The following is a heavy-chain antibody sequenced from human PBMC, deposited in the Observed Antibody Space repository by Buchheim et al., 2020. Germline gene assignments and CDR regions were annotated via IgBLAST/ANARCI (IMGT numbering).Heavy chain of an antibody. Sequence: QLQLQESGPGLVKPSETLSLTCTVSGGSISSSSYYWGWIRQPPGKGLEWIGSIYDSGSTSYNPSLKRRVTISVDTSKNQFSLKLSTVNAADTAVYYCARISGSYWYWGQGTL. CDR1: GGSISSSSYY. V-gene: IGHV4-39*07. D-gene: IGHD1-26*01. CDR2: IYDSGST. CDR3: ARISGSYWY. J-gene: IGHJ4*02.